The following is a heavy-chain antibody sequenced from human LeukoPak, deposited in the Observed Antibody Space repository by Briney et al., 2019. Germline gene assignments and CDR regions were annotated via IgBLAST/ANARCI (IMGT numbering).Heavy chain of an antibody. CDR1: GFTFSLYN. V-gene: IGHV3-48*03. CDR2: ISASETSI. J-gene: IGHJ4*02. Sequence: GGSLRLSCAASGFTFSLYNMNWVRQAPGKGLEWVSQISASETSIKYADSVRGRFTISRDNVKNSVYLQMNSLRAEDTAIYYCVRDNLENQWLERSYWGQGTLVTISS. CDR3: VRDNLENQWLERSY. D-gene: IGHD6-19*01.